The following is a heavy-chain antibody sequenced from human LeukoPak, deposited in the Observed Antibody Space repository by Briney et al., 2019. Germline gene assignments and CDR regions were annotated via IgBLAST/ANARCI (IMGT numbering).Heavy chain of an antibody. D-gene: IGHD2-21*01. V-gene: IGHV3-74*01. J-gene: IGHJ4*02. Sequence: GGSLRLSCAASGFTSSSFYMEWVRQAPGKGLEWVSRIKGDGSHTTYADSVKGRFTISRDNPKNTLYLQMNYLRVEETAVYYCSYDHFDYWSRGTLVTVSS. CDR2: IKGDGSHT. CDR1: GFTSSSFY. CDR3: SYDHFDY.